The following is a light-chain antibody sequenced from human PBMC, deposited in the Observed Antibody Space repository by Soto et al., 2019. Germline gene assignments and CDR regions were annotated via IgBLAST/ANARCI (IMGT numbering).Light chain of an antibody. CDR3: CSYAGPSTI. Sequence: QSALTQPASVSGSPGQSITISCTGTISDVGSYNFVSWFQQHPGKVPKLIIYEGTERPSGVSNRFSASKSGNTASLTISGLQPEDEADYYCCSYAGPSTIFSGGTKLTIL. V-gene: IGLV2-23*01. CDR2: EGT. CDR1: ISDVGSYNF. J-gene: IGLJ2*01.